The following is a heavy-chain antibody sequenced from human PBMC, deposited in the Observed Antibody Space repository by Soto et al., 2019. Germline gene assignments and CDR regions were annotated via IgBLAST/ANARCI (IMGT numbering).Heavy chain of an antibody. D-gene: IGHD2-15*01. Sequence: QVQLVESGGGVVQPGRSLRLSCAASGFTFSSYGMHWVRQAPGKGLEWVAVISYDGSNKYYADSVKGRFTISRDNSKNTLYLQMNSLRAEDTAVYYCAKIRANIVVVVAATPDDAFDIWGQGTMVTVS. CDR2: ISYDGSNK. J-gene: IGHJ3*02. V-gene: IGHV3-30*18. CDR3: AKIRANIVVVVAATPDDAFDI. CDR1: GFTFSSYG.